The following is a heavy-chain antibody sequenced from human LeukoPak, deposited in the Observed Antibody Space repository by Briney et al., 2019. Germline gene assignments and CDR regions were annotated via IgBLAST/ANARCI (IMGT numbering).Heavy chain of an antibody. CDR2: ISSSSSYI. D-gene: IGHD6-13*01. Sequence: PGGSLRLSCAASGFTFSSYSMNWVRQAPGKGLEWVSSISSSSSYIYYADSVKGRFTISRDNAKNSLYLQMNSLRAEDTAVYYCARSSSWYSDWFDPWGQGTLVTVSS. J-gene: IGHJ5*02. CDR3: ARSSSWYSDWFDP. V-gene: IGHV3-21*01. CDR1: GFTFSSYS.